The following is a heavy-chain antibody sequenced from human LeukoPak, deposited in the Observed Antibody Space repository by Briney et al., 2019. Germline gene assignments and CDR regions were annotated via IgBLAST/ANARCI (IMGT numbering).Heavy chain of an antibody. V-gene: IGHV4-39*01. Sequence: PSETLSLTCTVSGGSISSSSYYWGWIRQPPGKGLEWIGSIYYSGSTYYNPSLKSRVTISVDTSKNQFSLKLSSVTAADMAVYYCAARQYYYDSTGYYDFDYWGQGTLVTVSS. J-gene: IGHJ4*02. CDR3: AARQYYYDSTGYYDFDY. D-gene: IGHD3-22*01. CDR2: IYYSGST. CDR1: GGSISSSSYY.